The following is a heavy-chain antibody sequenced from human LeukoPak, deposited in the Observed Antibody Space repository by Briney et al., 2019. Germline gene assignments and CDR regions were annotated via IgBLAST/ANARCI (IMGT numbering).Heavy chain of an antibody. CDR2: IHYSGST. CDR1: GASISSGDYS. D-gene: IGHD3-22*01. J-gene: IGHJ4*02. CDR3: ARGHYDSSGSSFDY. V-gene: IGHV4-31*03. Sequence: SETLSLTCSVSGASISSGDYSWSWIRQHPGKGLEWIGYIHYSGSTYYNPSLRSRIIISVDTSKNQFSLQLSSVTAADTAVYYCARGHYDSSGSSFDYWGQGTLVTVSS.